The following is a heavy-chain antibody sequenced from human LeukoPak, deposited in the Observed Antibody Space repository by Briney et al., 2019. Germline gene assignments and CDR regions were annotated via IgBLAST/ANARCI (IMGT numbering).Heavy chain of an antibody. J-gene: IGHJ4*02. CDR1: GGSISSSSYY. CDR3: ARTVVNYFDY. Sequence: SETLSLTCTVSGGSISSSSYYWGWIRQPPGKGLEWIGSIYYSGSTYYNPSLKSRVTISVDTSKNQFSLKLSSVTAADTAVYYCARTVVNYFDYWGQGTLVTVSS. V-gene: IGHV4-39*01. CDR2: IYYSGST.